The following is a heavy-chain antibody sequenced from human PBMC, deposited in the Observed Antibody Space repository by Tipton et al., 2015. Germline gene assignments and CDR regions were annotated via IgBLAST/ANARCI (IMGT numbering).Heavy chain of an antibody. Sequence: TLSLTCTVSGGSISSGAYYWTWIRQLPGKGLEWIGCIYDNGTTYNNASLKSRVTISEDTSKNQFSLKLSSVTAADTAVYYCARGGYSNHDFDYWGQGTLVTVSS. D-gene: IGHD1-14*01. CDR3: ARGGYSNHDFDY. CDR1: GGSISSGAYY. CDR2: IYDNGTT. J-gene: IGHJ4*02. V-gene: IGHV4-31*03.